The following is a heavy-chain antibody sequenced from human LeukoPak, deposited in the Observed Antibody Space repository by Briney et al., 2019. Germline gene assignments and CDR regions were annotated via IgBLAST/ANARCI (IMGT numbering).Heavy chain of an antibody. Sequence: PSETLSLTCTVSGGSISSGDYYWSWIRQHPGKGLEWIGYIYYSGSTYYNPSLKSRVTISVDTSKNQSSLKLNSVTAADTAVYYCARDPSSGWSTFDYWGQGTLVTVSS. V-gene: IGHV4-31*03. CDR3: ARDPSSGWSTFDY. J-gene: IGHJ4*02. CDR1: GGSISSGDYY. D-gene: IGHD6-19*01. CDR2: IYYSGST.